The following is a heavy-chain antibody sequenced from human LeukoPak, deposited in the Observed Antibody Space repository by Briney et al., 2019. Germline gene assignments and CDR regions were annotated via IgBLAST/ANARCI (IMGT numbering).Heavy chain of an antibody. D-gene: IGHD6-13*01. J-gene: IGHJ4*02. V-gene: IGHV4-34*01. CDR2: INHTGGT. Sequence: SETLSLTCAVYGESFSGYYWSWIRQTPRKGLEWIGEINHTGGTNYNPSLKSRVTISVDTSKNQFSLKLSSVTAADTAVYYCARSRYSSRPFFDYWGQGTLVTVSS. CDR1: GESFSGYY. CDR3: ARSRYSSRPFFDY.